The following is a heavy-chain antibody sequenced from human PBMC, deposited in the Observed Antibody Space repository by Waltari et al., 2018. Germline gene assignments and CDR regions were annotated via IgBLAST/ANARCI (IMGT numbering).Heavy chain of an antibody. Sequence: QVQLWESGGGLVQPGRSLRLSCRASGFTFSNQGMQWVRQAPVKGLGWVAVVGHDGHTKYYGGDVEGRFTVTRDNSMNTMYLDMRSLRIDDTAIYYCAREFGGAGSSYMSYFDSWGQGTLVTVS. D-gene: IGHD3-10*01. CDR1: GFTFSNQG. CDR2: VGHDGHTK. CDR3: AREFGGAGSSYMSYFDS. J-gene: IGHJ4*02. V-gene: IGHV3-33*08.